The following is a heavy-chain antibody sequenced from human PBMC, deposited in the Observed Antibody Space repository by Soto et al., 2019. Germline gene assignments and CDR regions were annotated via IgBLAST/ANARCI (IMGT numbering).Heavy chain of an antibody. Sequence: HLQLQESGPGLVKPSETLSLTCTISGDSISSSTYYWGWIRQPPGKGLEWIGSINYNGNTYSSPSLKSRLTISVDTPNNQFSLKLSSVTAADTAVYFCATFGVVSLIIEYWGQGLLVAVSS. CDR3: ATFGVVSLIIEY. J-gene: IGHJ4*02. CDR2: INYNGNT. CDR1: GDSISSSTYY. V-gene: IGHV4-39*01. D-gene: IGHD3-3*01.